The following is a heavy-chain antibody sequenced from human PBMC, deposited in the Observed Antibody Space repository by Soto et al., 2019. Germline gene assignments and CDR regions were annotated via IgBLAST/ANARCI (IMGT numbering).Heavy chain of an antibody. CDR1: GFTFDDYA. V-gene: IGHV3-49*03. Sequence: GGSLRLSCTVSGFTFDDYAMSWFRQAPGKGLEWVGFIRGKPYGGTTEYAASVKGRFTMSRDDSKSIAYLQMNSLKTEDTAVYYCTALRYVDWLLKYWGQGTLVTVSS. J-gene: IGHJ4*02. D-gene: IGHD3-9*01. CDR3: TALRYVDWLLKY. CDR2: IRGKPYGGTT.